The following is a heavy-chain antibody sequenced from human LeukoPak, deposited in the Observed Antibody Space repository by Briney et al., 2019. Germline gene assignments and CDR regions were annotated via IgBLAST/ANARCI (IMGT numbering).Heavy chain of an antibody. CDR1: GFTFSTYA. CDR3: AKAGETTVTASHD. J-gene: IGHJ4*02. D-gene: IGHD4-17*01. Sequence: GGSLTLSCAASGFTFSTYAMNWVRQAPGKGLEWVSGISGRGGSTYYADSVRGRITISRDNSKNTLYLQMNSLRAEDTALYYCAKAGETTVTASHDWGQGTLVTVSS. CDR2: ISGRGGST. V-gene: IGHV3-23*01.